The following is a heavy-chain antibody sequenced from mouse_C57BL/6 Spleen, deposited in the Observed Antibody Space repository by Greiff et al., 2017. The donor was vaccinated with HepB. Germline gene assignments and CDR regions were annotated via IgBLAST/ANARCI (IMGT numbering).Heavy chain of an antibody. CDR1: GYTFTSYW. CDR2: IYPGSGST. V-gene: IGHV1-55*01. J-gene: IGHJ3*01. CDR3: ARWETYYSNSSWFAY. Sequence: QVQLKQPGAELVKPGASVKMSCKASGYTFTSYWITWVEQRPGQGLEWIGDIYPGSGSTNYNEKFKSKATLTVDTSSSTAYMQLSSLTSEDSAVYYCARWETYYSNSSWFAYWGQGTLVTVSA. D-gene: IGHD2-5*01.